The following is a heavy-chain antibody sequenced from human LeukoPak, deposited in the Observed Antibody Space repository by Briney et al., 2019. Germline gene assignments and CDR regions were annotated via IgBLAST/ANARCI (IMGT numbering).Heavy chain of an antibody. V-gene: IGHV4-39*01. Sequence: SETLSLTCTVSGGSISSSSYYWGWIRQPPGKGLEWIGSIYYSGSTYYNPSLKSRVTICVDTSMNQFSLKLSSVTAADTAVYYCARRGRADYVWGSYRSYYFDYWGQGTLVTVSS. J-gene: IGHJ4*02. CDR2: IYYSGST. CDR3: ARRGRADYVWGSYRSYYFDY. D-gene: IGHD3-16*02. CDR1: GGSISSSSYY.